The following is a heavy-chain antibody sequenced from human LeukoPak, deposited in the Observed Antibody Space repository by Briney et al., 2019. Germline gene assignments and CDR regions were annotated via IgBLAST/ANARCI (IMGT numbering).Heavy chain of an antibody. J-gene: IGHJ4*02. V-gene: IGHV2-70*17. D-gene: IGHD1-14*01. Sequence: SGPALVKPTQTLTLTCTFSGFSLDTRQMCVVWIRQSPGKALEWLARIDWDDEMFYSKSLRTRLSISKDTSKNQVVLTVNNMHPMDTGIYYCARMTPDSPSFDFWGQGILVTVSS. CDR2: IDWDDEM. CDR1: GFSLDTRQMC. CDR3: ARMTPDSPSFDF.